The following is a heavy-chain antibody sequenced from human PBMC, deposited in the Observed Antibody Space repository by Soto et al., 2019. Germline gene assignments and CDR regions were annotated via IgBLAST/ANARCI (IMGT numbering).Heavy chain of an antibody. CDR1: GYTFTSYA. J-gene: IGHJ3*02. D-gene: IGHD2-8*01. V-gene: IGHV1-3*01. CDR3: ARDSKVYAIAAFDI. Sequence: ASVKVSCKASGYTFTSYAMHWVRQAPGQRLEWMGWINAGNGNTKYSQKFQGRVTITRDTSASTAYMELSSLRSEDTAVYYCARDSKVYAIAAFDIWGQGTTVTVSS. CDR2: INAGNGNT.